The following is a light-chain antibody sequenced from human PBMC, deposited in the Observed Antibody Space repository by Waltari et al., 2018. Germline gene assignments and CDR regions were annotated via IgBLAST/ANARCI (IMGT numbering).Light chain of an antibody. CDR2: DVN. CDR1: SRDLGGYTF. V-gene: IGLV2-14*03. J-gene: IGLJ1*01. CDR3: SSYTTTAAGV. Sequence: QSALTQPASVSGSAGQSITIPCTGSSRDLGGYTFVSWYQQHPRKAPKLIIFDVNNRPSGVSDRFSGSKSGNTASLTISGLQTEDEADYYCSSYTTTAAGVFGTGTRVTVL.